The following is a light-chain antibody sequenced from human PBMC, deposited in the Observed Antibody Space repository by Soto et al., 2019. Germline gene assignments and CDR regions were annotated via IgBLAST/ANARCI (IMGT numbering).Light chain of an antibody. Sequence: QSVLAQPASVSGSTGQSVTISCTGTSSDVGAYNSVSWYQQHPDKAPQLMIYKGTQRPSGDSNGFSGSTSGNAASLTISRLHAGDEADYFCCSSAPESTEVFGTGTKGTVL. CDR1: SSDVGAYNS. CDR3: CSSAPESTEV. J-gene: IGLJ1*01. V-gene: IGLV2-23*01. CDR2: KGT.